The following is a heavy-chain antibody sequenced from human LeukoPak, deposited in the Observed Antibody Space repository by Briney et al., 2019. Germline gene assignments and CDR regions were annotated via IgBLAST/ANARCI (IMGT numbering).Heavy chain of an antibody. CDR2: IIHIFGTA. Sequence: SVKVSCTASGGTFSSYAISWVRQAPGQGLEWMGGIIHIFGTANYAQKFQGRVTITADESTSTAYMELSSLRSEDTAVYYCASLRAKQWLDENWFDPWGQGTLVTVSS. V-gene: IGHV1-69*13. CDR3: ASLRAKQWLDENWFDP. CDR1: GGTFSSYA. J-gene: IGHJ5*02. D-gene: IGHD6-19*01.